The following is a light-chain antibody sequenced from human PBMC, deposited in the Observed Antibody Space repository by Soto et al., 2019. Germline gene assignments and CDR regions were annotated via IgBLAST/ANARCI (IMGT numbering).Light chain of an antibody. J-gene: IGKJ1*01. V-gene: IGKV1-5*01. Sequence: DIHMTQSPSTLSASVGGSGTNPFQARRSISSWLAWSQQKPGKAPKLLIYDASSLESGVPSRFSGSGSGTEFTLTISRLQPDDFATYYCQQYNSYSQTFGQGTKVDIK. CDR3: QQYNSYSQT. CDR1: RSISSW. CDR2: DAS.